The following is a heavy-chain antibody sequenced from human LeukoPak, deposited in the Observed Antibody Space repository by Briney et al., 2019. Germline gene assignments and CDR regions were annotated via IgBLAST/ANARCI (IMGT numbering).Heavy chain of an antibody. CDR1: VGSISSYY. V-gene: IGHV4-59*08. CDR3: ARRGILTGYYFFDY. D-gene: IGHD3-9*01. CDR2: IYYSWRT. Sequence: PSETLSLTRTVSVGSISSYYWSWIRQPPGKGVEWIGYIYYSWRTNYNPSLKRRVTISVDASKYQFPLKLRSVTAADTAVYYCARRGILTGYYFFDYWGQGTLVTVSS. J-gene: IGHJ4*02.